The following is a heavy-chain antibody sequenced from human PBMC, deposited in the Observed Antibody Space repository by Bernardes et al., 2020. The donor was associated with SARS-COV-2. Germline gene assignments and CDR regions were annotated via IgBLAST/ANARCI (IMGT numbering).Heavy chain of an antibody. CDR1: GGSISTSTYY. Sequence: SETLSLTCTVSGGSISTSTYYWGWIRQSPGQGLEWIGTIYYTGSTYYNPFLKSRVTISVDTSKNQFSLRLASVTAADTSVYYWARAPPEAVAGMGLFDYLGQGTQVTVSS. V-gene: IGHV4-39*01. CDR3: ARAPPEAVAGMGLFDY. D-gene: IGHD6-19*01. J-gene: IGHJ4*02. CDR2: IYYTGST.